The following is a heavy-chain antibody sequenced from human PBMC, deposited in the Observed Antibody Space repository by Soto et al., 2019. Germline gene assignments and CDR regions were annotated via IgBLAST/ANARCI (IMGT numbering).Heavy chain of an antibody. J-gene: IGHJ4*02. D-gene: IGHD5-12*01. V-gene: IGHV3-23*01. CDR3: AKDIVATMNGGDFDY. CDR1: XXTFSSYA. CDR2: ISGSGGST. Sequence: EVQLLESGGGLVQPGGSLXLXXXXXXXTFSSYAMSXVRQAXGKGLEWVSAISGSGGSTYYADSVKGRFTISRDNSKNTLYLQMNSLRAEDTAVYYCAKDIVATMNGGDFDYWGQGTLVTVSS.